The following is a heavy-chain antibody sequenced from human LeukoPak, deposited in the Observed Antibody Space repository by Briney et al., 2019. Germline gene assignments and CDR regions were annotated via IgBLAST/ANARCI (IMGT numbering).Heavy chain of an antibody. Sequence: ASVKISCKASGHTFTGYYMHWVRQAPGQGLEWMGWINPNSGGTNHAQKFQGRVSMTRDTSISTAYMELSRLRSDDTAVYYCAQSSGWDSLKYWGQGTLVTVSS. CDR1: GHTFTGYY. V-gene: IGHV1-2*02. J-gene: IGHJ4*02. CDR3: AQSSGWDSLKY. CDR2: INPNSGGT. D-gene: IGHD6-19*01.